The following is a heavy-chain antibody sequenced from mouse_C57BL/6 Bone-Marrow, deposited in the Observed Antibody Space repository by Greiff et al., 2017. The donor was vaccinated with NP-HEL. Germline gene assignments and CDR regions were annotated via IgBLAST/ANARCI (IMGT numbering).Heavy chain of an antibody. CDR1: GYTFTSYW. D-gene: IGHD1-1*01. CDR2: IDPNSGGT. CDR3: ARYYYGSRGWYIDV. Sequence: QVQLQQSGADLVQPGASVKLSCKASGYTFTSYWMHWVKQRPGRGLEWIGRIDPNSGGTKFNEKFKTKATLTVDKPSSTAYMQLSSLTSEDSAVYNCARYYYGSRGWYIDVWGTGTTVTVSS. J-gene: IGHJ1*03. V-gene: IGHV1-72*01.